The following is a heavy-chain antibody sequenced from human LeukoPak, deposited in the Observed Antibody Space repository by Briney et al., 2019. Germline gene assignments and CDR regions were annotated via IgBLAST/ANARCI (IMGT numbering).Heavy chain of an antibody. Sequence: SQTLSLTCTVSGGSISSSSYYWGWIRQPPGKGLEWIGSIYYSGSTYYNPSLKSRVTISVDTSKNQFSLKLSSVTAADTAVYYCARDGYSGYDYFDYWGQGTLVTVSS. CDR1: GGSISSSSYY. CDR2: IYYSGST. CDR3: ARDGYSGYDYFDY. J-gene: IGHJ4*02. D-gene: IGHD5-12*01. V-gene: IGHV4-39*02.